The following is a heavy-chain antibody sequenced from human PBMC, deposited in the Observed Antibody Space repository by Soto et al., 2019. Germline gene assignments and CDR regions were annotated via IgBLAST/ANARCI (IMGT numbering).Heavy chain of an antibody. J-gene: IGHJ4*02. CDR3: ARGYYASGPLDY. Sequence: GGSLSLSCAASGFPFSNYSMTWVRQAPGKGLEWVSVVYSGGTTYYADSVKGRFTISRDNSKNTVYLQMNSLRAEDTAMYYCARGYYASGPLDYWGQGTLVTVSS. CDR1: GFPFSNYS. V-gene: IGHV3-66*01. D-gene: IGHD3-10*01. CDR2: VYSGGTT.